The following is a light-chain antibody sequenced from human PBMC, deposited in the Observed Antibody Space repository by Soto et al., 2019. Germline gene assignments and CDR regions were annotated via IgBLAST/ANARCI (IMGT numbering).Light chain of an antibody. CDR1: QSISSW. V-gene: IGKV1-5*01. CDR2: DAS. CDR3: QQYNSYLFT. Sequence: DIQMTQSPSTLSASVGDRVPITCRASQSISSWLAWYQQKPGKAPNLLIYDASSLESGVPSRFSGSGSGTEFTLTISSLQPDDFATYYFQQYNSYLFTFGPGTKVDI. J-gene: IGKJ3*01.